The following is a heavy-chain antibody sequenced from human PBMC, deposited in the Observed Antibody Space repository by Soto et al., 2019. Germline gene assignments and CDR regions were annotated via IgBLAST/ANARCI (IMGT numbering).Heavy chain of an antibody. J-gene: IGHJ4*02. CDR2: ISWDGGST. CDR1: GFTFDDYT. CDR3: AKDRRAVAATSPIDY. V-gene: IGHV3-43*01. Sequence: EVQLVESGGVVVQPGGSLRLSFASSGFTFDDYTMHWVRQAPGKGLEWVSLISWDGGSTYYADSVKGRFTISRDNSKNSLYLQMNSLRTEDTALYYCAKDRRAVAATSPIDYWGQGTLVTVSS. D-gene: IGHD2-15*01.